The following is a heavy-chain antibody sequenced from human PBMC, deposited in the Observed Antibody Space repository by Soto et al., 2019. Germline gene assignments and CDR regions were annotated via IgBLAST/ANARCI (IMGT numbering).Heavy chain of an antibody. D-gene: IGHD3-16*01. Sequence: GGSLRLSCAASGLTFITYWMTWVRQAPGKGLEWVANIKQDGSEKYYVDSVKGRFTISRDNAKNSVYLQMNSLRAEDTAVYYCVRDYGRSYFDYWGQGTLVTVSS. CDR3: VRDYGRSYFDY. CDR1: GLTFITYW. CDR2: IKQDGSEK. J-gene: IGHJ4*02. V-gene: IGHV3-7*03.